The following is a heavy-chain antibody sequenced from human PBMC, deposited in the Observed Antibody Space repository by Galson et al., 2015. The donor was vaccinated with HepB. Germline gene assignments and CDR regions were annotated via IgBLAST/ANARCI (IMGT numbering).Heavy chain of an antibody. CDR2: ISWNSGEI. D-gene: IGHD2-21*01. CDR1: GFTFDDYA. Sequence: SLRLSCAASGFTFDDYAMHWVRQAPGKGLEWVSGISWNSGEIGYADSVKGRFTISRDNAKNSLYLQMNSLRPEDTALYYCARDDFPGGAGMALWGQGTLVTVSS. V-gene: IGHV3-9*01. J-gene: IGHJ4*02. CDR3: ARDDFPGGAGMAL.